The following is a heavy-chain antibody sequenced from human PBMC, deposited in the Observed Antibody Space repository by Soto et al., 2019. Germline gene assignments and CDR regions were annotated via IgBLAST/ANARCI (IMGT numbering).Heavy chain of an antibody. J-gene: IGHJ5*02. CDR3: ARGGYCSGGSCFLWWWPRPHNLFYP. V-gene: IGHV4-34*01. CDR1: GGSFSGYY. D-gene: IGHD2-15*01. CDR2: INHSGST. Sequence: SETLSLTCAVYGGSFSGYYWSWIRQPPGKGLEWIGEINHSGSTNYNPSLKSRVTISVDTSKNQFSLKLSSVTAADTAVYYCARGGYCSGGSCFLWWWPRPHNLFYPCGKGSLVTVSS.